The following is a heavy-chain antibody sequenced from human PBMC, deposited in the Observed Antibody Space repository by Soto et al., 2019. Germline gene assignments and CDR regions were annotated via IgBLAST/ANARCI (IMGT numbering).Heavy chain of an antibody. CDR2: IYYSGST. V-gene: IGHV4-39*01. CDR1: GCSISSSSYY. D-gene: IGHD6-19*01. Sequence: XETLSFTCTVAGCSISSSSYYWGWIRQPPGKGLEWIGSIYYSGSTYYNPSLKSRVTISVDTSKNQFSLKLSSVTAADTAVYYCASTYSSGWYSVDYWGQGTLATVSS. CDR3: ASTYSSGWYSVDY. J-gene: IGHJ4*02.